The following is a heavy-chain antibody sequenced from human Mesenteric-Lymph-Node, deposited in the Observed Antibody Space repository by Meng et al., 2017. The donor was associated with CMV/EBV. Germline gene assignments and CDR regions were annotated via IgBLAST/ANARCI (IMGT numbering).Heavy chain of an antibody. Sequence: GESLKISCAASGFTFSSYAMSWVRQAPGKGLEWVSAISGSGGSTYYADSVKGRFTISRDNSNNMVYLQMNNLRAEDTAVYYCAKATYYYDSSGYYHWGQGTLVTVSS. CDR1: GFTFSSYA. D-gene: IGHD3-22*01. CDR2: ISGSGGST. CDR3: AKATYYYDSSGYYH. V-gene: IGHV3-23*01. J-gene: IGHJ5*02.